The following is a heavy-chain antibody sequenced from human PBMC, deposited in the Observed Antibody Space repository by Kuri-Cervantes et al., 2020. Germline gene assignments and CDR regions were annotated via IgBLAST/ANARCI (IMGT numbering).Heavy chain of an antibody. CDR3: ARDPGGHFDY. J-gene: IGHJ4*02. V-gene: IGHV1-8*01. CDR2: MNPDSGNT. Sequence: ASVKVSCKASGYTITSYDINWVRQATGQGLEWMGWMNPDSGNTDYAQKFQGRVTMTRDTSINTAYMELRSLRSDDTAVYYCARDPGGHFDYWGQGTLVTVSS. D-gene: IGHD2-8*02. CDR1: GYTITSYD.